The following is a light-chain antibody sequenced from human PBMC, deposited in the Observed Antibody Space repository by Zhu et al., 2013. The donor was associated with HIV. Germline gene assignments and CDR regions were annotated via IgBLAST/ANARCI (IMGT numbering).Light chain of an antibody. CDR3: QLRYNWPPALT. Sequence: EIVMTQSPATLSVSPGERATLSCRASQSVGANLAWYQQKPGQAPRLLIYGTSSRATGIPDRFSGSGSGTDFTLTISSLEPEDFTVYYCQLRYNWPPALTFGGGTKVHIK. CDR1: QSVGAN. CDR2: GTS. V-gene: IGKV3D-15*01. J-gene: IGKJ4*01.